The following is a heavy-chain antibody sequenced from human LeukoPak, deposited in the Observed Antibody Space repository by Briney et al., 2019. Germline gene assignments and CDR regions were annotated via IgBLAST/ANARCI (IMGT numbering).Heavy chain of an antibody. D-gene: IGHD3-10*01. CDR3: ASRSTSGSGSYLH. Sequence: SETLSLTCTVSAGSISSYYWSWIRQPPGRGLEWIGYISYSGSTNYNPSLKSRVTISADTSKNQFSLRLSSVTAADTAVYYCASRSTSGSGSYLHWGQGTLVTVSS. V-gene: IGHV4-59*08. J-gene: IGHJ4*02. CDR1: AGSISSYY. CDR2: ISYSGST.